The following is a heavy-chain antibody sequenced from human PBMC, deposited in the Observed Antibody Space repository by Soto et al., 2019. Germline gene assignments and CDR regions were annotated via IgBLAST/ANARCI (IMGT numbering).Heavy chain of an antibody. CDR3: ARGAGYGDYGGY. D-gene: IGHD4-17*01. J-gene: IGHJ4*02. CDR2: ISGSGTTI. V-gene: IGHV3-48*02. CDR1: GFSLRGYS. Sequence: EVQLVESGGGFVQPWGSLRLSCAASGFSLRGYSMIWVRQAPGKGLEWVSYISGSGTTIYYADSVKGRFTISRDNAKNSVYLQMNSLGDEDTAVYYCARGAGYGDYGGYWGQGTLVTVSS.